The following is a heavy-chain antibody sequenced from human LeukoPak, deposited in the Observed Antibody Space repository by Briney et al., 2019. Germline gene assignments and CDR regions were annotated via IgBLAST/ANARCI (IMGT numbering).Heavy chain of an antibody. CDR3: ARHQGGNLVNFDY. D-gene: IGHD4-23*01. CDR2: IYYSGST. Sequence: TSETLSLTCTVSGGSISSSSYYWGWILQPPGKGLEWIGSIYYSGSTYYNPFLKSRVTISVDTSKSQFSLKLSSVTAADTAVYYCARHQGGNLVNFDYWGQGTLVTVSS. V-gene: IGHV4-39*01. CDR1: GGSISSSSYY. J-gene: IGHJ4*02.